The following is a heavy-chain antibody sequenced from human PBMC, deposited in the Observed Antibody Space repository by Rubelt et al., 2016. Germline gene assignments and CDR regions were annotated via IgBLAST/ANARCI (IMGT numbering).Heavy chain of an antibody. Sequence: QVQLQQWGAGLLKPSETLSLTCAVYGGSFSGYYWSWIRQPPGKGLEWIGEINHSGSTNYNPSLKSRVTISVDKSKNQFSLKLSSVTAADTAVYYCARDEGRVMDRYFDLWGRGTLVTVSS. J-gene: IGHJ2*01. CDR3: ARDEGRVMDRYFDL. V-gene: IGHV4-34*01. CDR1: GGSFSGYY. D-gene: IGHD2-2*03. CDR2: INHSGST.